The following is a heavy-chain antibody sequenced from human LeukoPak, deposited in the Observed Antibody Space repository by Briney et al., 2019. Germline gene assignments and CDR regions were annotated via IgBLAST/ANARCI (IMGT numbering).Heavy chain of an antibody. D-gene: IGHD2-2*01. J-gene: IGHJ5*02. Sequence: PGRSLRLSCAASGFTFSSYGMHWVRQDPRKGLVWVSRISGDGRNNYADSVRGRFTISRDNAKNTLYLQMNTLRVEDTAVYYCATLNWDDGVVSGFDRWGRGILVTVSS. CDR1: GFTFSSYG. CDR3: ATLNWDDGVVSGFDR. V-gene: IGHV3-74*01. CDR2: ISGDGRN.